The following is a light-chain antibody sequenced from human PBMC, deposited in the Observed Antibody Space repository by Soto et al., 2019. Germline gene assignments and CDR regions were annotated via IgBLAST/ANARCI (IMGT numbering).Light chain of an antibody. CDR3: SSYTSSSTLL. V-gene: IGLV2-14*01. CDR1: SSDVGIYNY. J-gene: IGLJ2*01. Sequence: QSALTQPRSVSGSPGQSVTISCTGTSSDVGIYNYVSWYQHHPGKAPKLIIYEVSNRPSGVSNRFSGSKSGNTASLTISGLQAEDEADYYCSSYTSSSTLLFGGGTKLTVL. CDR2: EVS.